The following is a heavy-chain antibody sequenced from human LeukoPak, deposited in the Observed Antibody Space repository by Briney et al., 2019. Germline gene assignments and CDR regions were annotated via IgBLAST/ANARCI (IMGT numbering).Heavy chain of an antibody. V-gene: IGHV4-4*02. J-gene: IGHJ4*02. CDR1: GGSISSSNW. CDR2: IYHSGST. D-gene: IGHD6-6*01. Sequence: SETLSLTCAVSGGSISSSNWWSWVRQPPGKGLEWIGEIYHSGSTNYNPSLKSRVTISVDKSKNQFSLKLSSVTAADTAVYYCAREGISSSPHFDYWGQGTLVTVSS. CDR3: AREGISSSPHFDY.